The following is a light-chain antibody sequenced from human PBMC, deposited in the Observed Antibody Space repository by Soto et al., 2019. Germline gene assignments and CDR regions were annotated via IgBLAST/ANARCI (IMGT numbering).Light chain of an antibody. J-gene: IGLJ1*01. CDR2: EVS. V-gene: IGLV2-14*01. CDR1: SSDVGGYNY. Sequence: QSVLTQPASASGSPGQSITISCTGTSSDVGGYNYVSWYQQHPGKAPKLMIYEVSNRPSGVSNRFSGSKSGNTASLTISGLQAEDEADYYCSSLTTSFTYVFGTGTKVTVL. CDR3: SSLTTSFTYV.